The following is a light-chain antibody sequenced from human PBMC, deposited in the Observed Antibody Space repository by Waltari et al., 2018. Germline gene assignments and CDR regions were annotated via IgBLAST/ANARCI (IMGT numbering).Light chain of an antibody. J-gene: IGKJ4*01. CDR3: QQRSNWPLT. CDR1: QSVSSY. CDR2: DTS. Sequence: EIVLTQSPATLSLSPGERATLSCRASQSVSSYLAWYQQKPGQAPGLLIYDTSSRATGIPARFTGSGSGTDFTLTISSLEPEDSAVYYCQQRSNWPLTFGGGTKVGIK. V-gene: IGKV3-11*01.